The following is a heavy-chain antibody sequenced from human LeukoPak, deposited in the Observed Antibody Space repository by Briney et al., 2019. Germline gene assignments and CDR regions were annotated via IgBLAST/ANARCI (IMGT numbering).Heavy chain of an antibody. Sequence: SETLSLTCAVSGGSISSGGYSWSWIRQPPGKDLEWIGYVYHSWSTYYNPSLKSRVTISVYRSKNQSSLKLSSVTAADTAVYYCARCNWGSTAFDIWGQGTMVTVSS. V-gene: IGHV4-30-2*01. J-gene: IGHJ3*02. D-gene: IGHD7-27*01. CDR1: GGSISSGGYS. CDR3: ARCNWGSTAFDI. CDR2: VYHSWST.